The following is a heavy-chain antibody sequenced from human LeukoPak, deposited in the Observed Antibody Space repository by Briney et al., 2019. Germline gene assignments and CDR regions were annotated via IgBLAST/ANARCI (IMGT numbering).Heavy chain of an antibody. CDR2: MNPNSGNT. D-gene: IGHD2-2*01. J-gene: IGHJ4*02. CDR3: ARQYCSTTSCYPDY. CDR1: GYTFTNYD. Sequence: GASVKVSCKASGYTFTNYDINWVRQATGQGLEWMGWMNPNSGNTGYAQKFQGRVTMTRNTSISTAYMELSSLRSEDTAVYYCARQYCSTTSCYPDYWGQGTLVIVSS. V-gene: IGHV1-8*01.